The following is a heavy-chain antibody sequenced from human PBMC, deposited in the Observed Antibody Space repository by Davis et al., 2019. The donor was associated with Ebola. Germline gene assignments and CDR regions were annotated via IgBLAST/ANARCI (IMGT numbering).Heavy chain of an antibody. Sequence: MPSETLSLTCAVSGASISTSNWWTSNDWWSWVRQSPGKGLEWIGEIYHSVNTNYNPSLKSRVTISVDKSKNELSLRLTSVTAADTAVYYCARALCSGGSCYPYLDYWGQGTLVTVSS. J-gene: IGHJ4*02. D-gene: IGHD2-15*01. V-gene: IGHV4-4*02. CDR3: ARALCSGGSCYPYLDY. CDR1: GASISTSNWWTSNDW. CDR2: IYHSVNT.